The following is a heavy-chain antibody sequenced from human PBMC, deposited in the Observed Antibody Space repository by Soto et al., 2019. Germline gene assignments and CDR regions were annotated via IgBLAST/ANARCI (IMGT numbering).Heavy chain of an antibody. J-gene: IGHJ4*02. CDR3: AREATIAARLDS. CDR2: IYYSGST. V-gene: IGHV4-59*11. D-gene: IGHD6-6*01. CDR1: CRSICSPY. Sequence: SDTLSLTCTVCCRSICSPYWRWIRQPPGKGLEWIGYIYYSGSTYYNPSLKSRVTISVDTSKNQFSLKLSSVTAADTAVYYCAREATIAARLDSWGQGTLVTVS.